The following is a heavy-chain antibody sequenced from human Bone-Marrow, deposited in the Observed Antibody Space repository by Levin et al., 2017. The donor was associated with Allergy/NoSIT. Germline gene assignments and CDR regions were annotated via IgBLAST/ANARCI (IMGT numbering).Heavy chain of an antibody. CDR3: ARVEDYGDYRGSHGLDY. V-gene: IGHV3-7*01. D-gene: IGHD4-17*01. CDR1: GFTFSSYW. J-gene: IGHJ4*02. Sequence: GGSLRLSCAASGFTFSSYWMSWVRQAPGKGLEWVANIKQDGSEKYYVDSVKGRFTISRDNAKNSLYLQMNSLRAEDTAVYYCARVEDYGDYRGSHGLDYWGQGTLVTVSS. CDR2: IKQDGSEK.